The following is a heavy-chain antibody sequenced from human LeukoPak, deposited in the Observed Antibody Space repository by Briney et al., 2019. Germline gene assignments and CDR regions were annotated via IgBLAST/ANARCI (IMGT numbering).Heavy chain of an antibody. V-gene: IGHV3-21*01. J-gene: IGHJ3*02. CDR1: GFTFSSYG. D-gene: IGHD3-22*01. Sequence: PGGSLRLSCAASGFTFSSYGTHWVRQAPGKGLEWVSSISSSSSYIYYADSVKGRFTISRDNAKNSLYLQMNSPRAEDTAVYYCARDDVVLHYDSFEGAFDIWGQGTMVTVSS. CDR3: ARDDVVLHYDSFEGAFDI. CDR2: ISSSSSYI.